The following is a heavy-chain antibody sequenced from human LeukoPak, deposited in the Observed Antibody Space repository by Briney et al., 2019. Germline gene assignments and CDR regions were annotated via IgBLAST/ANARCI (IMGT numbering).Heavy chain of an antibody. CDR2: ISYDGSHK. CDR1: GFSFSTCA. CDR3: TKVLKPAAAGDGFDI. V-gene: IGHV3-30*18. J-gene: IGHJ3*02. D-gene: IGHD6-13*01. Sequence: PGRSLRLSCAACGFSFSTCAMHWVRQAPGKGLKWVAVISYDGSHKYYADSVKGRFTISRDNSKNTLYLQMNSLSTEDTAVYHCTKVLKPAAAGDGFDIWGQGTMVTVSS.